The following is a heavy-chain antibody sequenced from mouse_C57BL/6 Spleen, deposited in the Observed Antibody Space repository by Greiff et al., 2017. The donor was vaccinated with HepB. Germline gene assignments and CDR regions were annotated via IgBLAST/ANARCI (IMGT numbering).Heavy chain of an antibody. V-gene: IGHV14-4*01. Sequence: VQLKQSGAELVRPGASVKLSCTASGFNIKDDYMHWVKQRPEQGLEWIGWIDPENGDTEYASKFQGKATITADTSSNTAYLQLSSLTSEDTAVYYCTFYYGSSYSYAMDYWGQGTSVTVSS. CDR1: GFNIKDDY. CDR2: IDPENGDT. CDR3: TFYYGSSYSYAMDY. D-gene: IGHD1-1*01. J-gene: IGHJ4*01.